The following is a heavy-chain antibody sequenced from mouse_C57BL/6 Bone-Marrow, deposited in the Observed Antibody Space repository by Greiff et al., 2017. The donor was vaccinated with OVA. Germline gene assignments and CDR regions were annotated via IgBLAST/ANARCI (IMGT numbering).Heavy chain of an antibody. CDR1: GYTFTDYE. CDR2: IDPETGGT. D-gene: IGHD2-5*01. Sequence: QVQLQQSGAELVRPGASVTLSCKASGYTFTDYEMHWVKQTPVPGLEWIGAIDPETGGTAYNQKFKGKAILTADKSYSTAYMELRSLTSEDSAVYYCTRGYSNYYAMDYWGQGTSVTVSS. CDR3: TRGYSNYYAMDY. V-gene: IGHV1-15*01. J-gene: IGHJ4*01.